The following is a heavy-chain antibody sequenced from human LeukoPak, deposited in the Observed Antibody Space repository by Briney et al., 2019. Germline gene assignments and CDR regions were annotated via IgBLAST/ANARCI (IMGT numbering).Heavy chain of an antibody. J-gene: IGHJ6*02. V-gene: IGHV3-30*04. D-gene: IGHD2-15*01. CDR2: MSYDGSNE. CDR1: GFTLSSHS. CDR3: ARDLNLSGSPPPAATHYGMDV. Sequence: GRSLRLSCTVSGFTLSSHSMHWVRQAPGQGLEWVAVMSYDGSNENYADSVKGRFTISRDNAKNSLYLQMNSLRAEDTAVYYCARDLNLSGSPPPAATHYGMDVWGQGTTVTVSS.